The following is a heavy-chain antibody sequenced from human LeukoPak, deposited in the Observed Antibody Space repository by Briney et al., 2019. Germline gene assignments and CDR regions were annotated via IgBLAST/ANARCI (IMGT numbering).Heavy chain of an antibody. CDR3: AKSFGYSRSWFDN. CDR2: ISYDGSNK. Sequence: PGGSLRLSCAASGFTFSSYGIHWVRQAPGKGLEWVAVISYDGSNKYYVDSVKGRFTISRDNSKNTLYLQMISLRVGDTAVYYCAKSFGYSRSWFDNWGQGTLVTVSS. D-gene: IGHD6-13*01. V-gene: IGHV3-30*18. J-gene: IGHJ4*02. CDR1: GFTFSSYG.